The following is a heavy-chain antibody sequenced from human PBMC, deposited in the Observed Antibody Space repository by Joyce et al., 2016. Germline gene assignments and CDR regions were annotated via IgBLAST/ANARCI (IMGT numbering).Heavy chain of an antibody. D-gene: IGHD3-16*01. Sequence: QVQLQESGPGLVKPSESLSLPCTVSGGSVSRRLYYWGWIRQPPGKGLEWVGYVYYNGNTEYNPSLKSRVTISVDTAKNQFSVSLKSVTAADTAMYYCARDQGGYFDFWGQGTLVSVSS. CDR3: ARDQGGYFDF. CDR2: VYYNGNT. J-gene: IGHJ4*02. CDR1: GGSVSRRLYY. V-gene: IGHV4-61*01.